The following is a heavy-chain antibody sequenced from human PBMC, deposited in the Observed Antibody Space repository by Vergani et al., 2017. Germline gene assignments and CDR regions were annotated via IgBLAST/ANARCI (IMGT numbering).Heavy chain of an antibody. CDR3: ARDEIVVVPARRGYGYGYFDY. D-gene: IGHD2-2*01. CDR1: GYTFTSDD. Sequence: QVQLVPSGAEVKTPGASVKVSCKASGYTFTSDDINWVRQATGQGLEWMGWMNPISGNTGYAQNLQGRLTITRDTSVNTAYMELSSLTSEDMAVYYCARDEIVVVPARRGYGYGYFDYWGQGTLVTVSS. V-gene: IGHV1-8*03. J-gene: IGHJ4*02. CDR2: MNPISGNT.